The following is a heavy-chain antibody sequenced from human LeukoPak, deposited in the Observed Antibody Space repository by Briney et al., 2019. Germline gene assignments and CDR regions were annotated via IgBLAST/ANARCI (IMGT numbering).Heavy chain of an antibody. D-gene: IGHD4-17*01. V-gene: IGHV1-2*02. CDR2: INPNSGGT. CDR1: GYTFTGYY. CDR3: ARVRMTTVPYDAFDI. J-gene: IGHJ3*02. Sequence: ASVKVSCKASGYTFTGYYMHWVRQAPGQGLEWMGWINPNSGGTNYAQKFQGRVTMTRDTSISTAYMELSRLRSDDTAVYYCARVRMTTVPYDAFDIWGQGTMVTVSS.